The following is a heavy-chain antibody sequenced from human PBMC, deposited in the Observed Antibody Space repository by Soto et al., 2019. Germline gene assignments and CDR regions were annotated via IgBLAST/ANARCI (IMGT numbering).Heavy chain of an antibody. CDR3: AKEDIVVVPAAIVDY. CDR2: IGGSGGTT. J-gene: IGHJ4*02. Sequence: GGSLRLSCAASGFTFSNYAMSWVRQAPGKGLEWVSGIGGSGGTTYYADSVKGRFTISRDNSKNTLYLQMNSLRAEDTAVYYCAKEDIVVVPAAIVDYWGQGTLVTVSS. D-gene: IGHD2-2*01. V-gene: IGHV3-23*01. CDR1: GFTFSNYA.